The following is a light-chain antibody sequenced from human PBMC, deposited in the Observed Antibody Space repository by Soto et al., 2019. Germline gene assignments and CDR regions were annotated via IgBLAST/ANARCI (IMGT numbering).Light chain of an antibody. Sequence: EIVMTQSPATLSVTPGERATLSCRASQSVNSNLAWYQQKPGQAPRLLIYDASTRAAGIPARFSGSGSGTEFTLTISSLQSEDFAVYYCQQYNNWPPITFGQGTRLEIK. V-gene: IGKV3-15*01. CDR3: QQYNNWPPIT. CDR2: DAS. CDR1: QSVNSN. J-gene: IGKJ5*01.